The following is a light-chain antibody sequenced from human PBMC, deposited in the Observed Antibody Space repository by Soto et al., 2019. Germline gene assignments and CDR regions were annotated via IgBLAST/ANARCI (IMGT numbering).Light chain of an antibody. V-gene: IGKV1-17*01. CDR2: ATS. CDR1: QGIRND. J-gene: IGKJ1*01. CDR3: QHYNNWPR. Sequence: IQMTQSPSSLSASVGARVTITCRARQGIRNDLGWYQQKPGRAPRRLIYATSSLQSGVPSRFSGGASGTVSTPTISILQSEYSAYDDCQHYNNWPRFGQGTKVDIK.